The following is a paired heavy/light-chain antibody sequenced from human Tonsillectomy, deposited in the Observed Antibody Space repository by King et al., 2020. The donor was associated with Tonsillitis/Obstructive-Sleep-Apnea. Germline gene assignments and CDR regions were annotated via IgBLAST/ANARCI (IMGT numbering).Light chain of an antibody. J-gene: IGLJ3*02. Sequence: QSALTQPASVSGSPGQSITISCTGTSSDVGGYNYVSWYQQHPGKAPKLMIYDVSNRPSGVSNRFSGSKSGNTASLTISGLQAEDEADYYCSSYTSSSTLEVFGGGTKLTVL. V-gene: IGLV2-14*01. CDR3: SSYTSSSTLEV. CDR1: SSDVGGYNY. CDR2: DVS.
Heavy chain of an antibody. CDR1: GFTFSSYS. CDR2: ISSSSSTI. Sequence: EVQLVESGGGLVQPGGSLRLSCAASGFTFSSYSMNWVRQAPGKGLEWVSYISSSSSTIYYADSVKGRFTISRDNAKNSLYLQMNSLRDEDTAVYYCRIAVAGTHYYYYYMDVWGKGTTVTVSS. J-gene: IGHJ6*03. V-gene: IGHV3-48*02. D-gene: IGHD6-19*01. CDR3: RIAVAGTHYYYYYMDV.